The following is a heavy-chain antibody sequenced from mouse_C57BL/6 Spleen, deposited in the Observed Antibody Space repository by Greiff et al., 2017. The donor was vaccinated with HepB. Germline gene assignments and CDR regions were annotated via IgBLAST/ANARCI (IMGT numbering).Heavy chain of an antibody. CDR2: IYPGDGDT. D-gene: IGHD2-2*01. J-gene: IGHJ4*01. CDR3: ARHWFYAMDY. Sequence: QVQLQQSGPELVKPGASVKISCKASGYAFSSSWMNWVKQRPGKGLEWIGRIYPGDGDTNYNGKFQGKATLTADKSSSTAYMQLSSLTSEDSAVYFCARHWFYAMDYWGQGTSVTVSS. CDR1: GYAFSSSW. V-gene: IGHV1-82*01.